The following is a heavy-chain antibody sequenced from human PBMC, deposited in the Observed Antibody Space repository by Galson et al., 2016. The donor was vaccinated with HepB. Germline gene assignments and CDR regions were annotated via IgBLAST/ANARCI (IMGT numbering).Heavy chain of an antibody. D-gene: IGHD1-26*01. J-gene: IGHJ4*02. CDR3: AREGATSIGGFGY. V-gene: IGHV1-46*01. CDR1: YTFTSYY. CDR2: INPSGGST. Sequence: YTFTSYYMHWVRQAPGQGLEWMGIINPSGGSTSYAQNFQGRVTMTRDTSTSTVYMELSSLRSEDSAMYYCAREGATSIGGFGYWGQGTLVTVSS.